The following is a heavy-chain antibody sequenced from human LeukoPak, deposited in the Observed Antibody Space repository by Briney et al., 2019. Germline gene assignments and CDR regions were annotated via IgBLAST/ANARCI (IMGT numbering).Heavy chain of an antibody. CDR2: IYYSGST. Sequence: SETLSLTCTVSGGSISSYYWSWIRQPPGKGLEWIGSIYYSGSTYYNPSLKSRVTISVDTSKNQFSLKLSSVTAADTAVYYCARGRRFDYWGQGTLVTVSS. CDR3: ARGRRFDY. CDR1: GGSISSYY. J-gene: IGHJ4*02. V-gene: IGHV4-59*05.